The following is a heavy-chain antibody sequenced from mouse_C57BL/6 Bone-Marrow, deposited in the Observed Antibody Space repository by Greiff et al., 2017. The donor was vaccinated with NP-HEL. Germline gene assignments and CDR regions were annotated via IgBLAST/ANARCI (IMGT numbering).Heavy chain of an antibody. Sequence: VQLKQSGAELVRPGASVKLSCTASGFNIKDDYMHWVKQRPEQGLEWIGGIDPENGDTEYASKFQGKATITADTSSNTAYLQLSSLTSEDTAVYYCTTLGFTVYYFDYWGQGTTLTVSS. D-gene: IGHD1-1*01. J-gene: IGHJ2*01. CDR3: TTLGFTVYYFDY. V-gene: IGHV14-4*01. CDR2: IDPENGDT. CDR1: GFNIKDDY.